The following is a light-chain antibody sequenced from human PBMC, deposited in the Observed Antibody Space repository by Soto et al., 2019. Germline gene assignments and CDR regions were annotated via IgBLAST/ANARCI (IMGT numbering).Light chain of an antibody. V-gene: IGLV1-40*01. CDR1: NFNIGAGYD. Sequence: QSVLTQPPSVSGAPGQRVTISCTGSNFNIGAGYDVHWYQHLPGTSPRLLIYANNNRPSGVPDRFSGAKSGTSASLAITGLQAEDEADYYCQSYDTNLSGSLYVFGTGTKVTVL. CDR3: QSYDTNLSGSLYV. J-gene: IGLJ1*01. CDR2: ANN.